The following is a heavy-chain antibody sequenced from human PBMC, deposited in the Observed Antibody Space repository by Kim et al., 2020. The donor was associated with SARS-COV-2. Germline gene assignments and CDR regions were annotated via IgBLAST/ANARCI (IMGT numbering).Heavy chain of an antibody. V-gene: IGHV3-15*01. Sequence: GGSLRLSCAASGFTFSNAWMSWVRQAPGKGLEWVGRIKSKTDGGTTDYAAPVKGRFTISRDDSKNTLYLQMNSLKTEDTAVYYCTTDSVVWGFDAFDIWGQGTMVTVSS. D-gene: IGHD2-15*01. J-gene: IGHJ3*02. CDR1: GFTFSNAW. CDR2: IKSKTDGGTT. CDR3: TTDSVVWGFDAFDI.